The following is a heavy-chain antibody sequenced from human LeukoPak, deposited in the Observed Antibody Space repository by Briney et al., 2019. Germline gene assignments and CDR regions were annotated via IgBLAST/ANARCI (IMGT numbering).Heavy chain of an antibody. CDR1: GYTFTSYD. CDR2: ISAYNGNT. V-gene: IGHV1-18*01. CDR3: ARGVLPRVNWFDP. Sequence: ASVKVSCKASGYTFTSYDINWVRQATGQGLEWMGWISAYNGNTNYAQKLQGRVTMTTDTSTSTAYMELRSLRSDDTAVYYCARGVLPRVNWFDPWGQGTLVTVSS. J-gene: IGHJ5*02. D-gene: IGHD2-15*01.